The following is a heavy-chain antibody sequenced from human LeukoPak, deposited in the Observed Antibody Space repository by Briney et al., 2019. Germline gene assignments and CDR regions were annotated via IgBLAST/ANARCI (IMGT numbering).Heavy chain of an antibody. CDR1: GGSISSYY. CDR3: ARDSLFDSLAY. J-gene: IGHJ4*02. D-gene: IGHD2-21*01. V-gene: IGHV4-59*01. Sequence: SETLSLTCTVSGGSISSYYWNWIRQPPGKGLEWIGFVFYSGITNYNPSLKSRVTISVDTFKNQFSLKLSSVTAADTAVYYCARDSLFDSLAYWGQGALVTVSS. CDR2: VFYSGIT.